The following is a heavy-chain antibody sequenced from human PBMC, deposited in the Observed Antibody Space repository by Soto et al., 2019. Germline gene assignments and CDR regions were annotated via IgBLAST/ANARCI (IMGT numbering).Heavy chain of an antibody. CDR1: GFNFRNYV. Sequence: EVQLLESGGGLVHPGGSLRLSCAASGFNFRNYVMSWVRQAPGKGLEWVSGISGNSAATYYADSVKGRFSISRDNSKNTLFLRVASLRAEDTAVYRCAKSLGYCGGGSCFDYYYYMDVWGKGTTVTVSS. CDR3: AKSLGYCGGGSCFDYYYYMDV. CDR2: ISGNSAAT. J-gene: IGHJ6*03. V-gene: IGHV3-23*01. D-gene: IGHD2-15*01.